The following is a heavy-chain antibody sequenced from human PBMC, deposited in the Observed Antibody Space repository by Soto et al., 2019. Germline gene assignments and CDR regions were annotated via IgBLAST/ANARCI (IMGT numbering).Heavy chain of an antibody. Sequence: TTPGESLKISCKASGYSFTNYWIGWVRQMPGKGLEWMGVIYPDDSDIRYSPSFQGQVTISADKSINTAYLRWNSLKASDTAMYYCAADPSLGYCISSTCNAEDGFDIWGQGTKVTVSS. CDR2: IYPDDSDI. J-gene: IGHJ3*02. D-gene: IGHD2-2*01. CDR1: GYSFTNYW. V-gene: IGHV5-51*01. CDR3: AADPSLGYCISSTCNAEDGFDI.